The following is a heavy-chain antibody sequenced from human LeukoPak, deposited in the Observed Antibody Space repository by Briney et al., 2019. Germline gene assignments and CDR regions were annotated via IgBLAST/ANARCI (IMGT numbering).Heavy chain of an antibody. CDR3: ATVRIGWRGSGWS. J-gene: IGHJ5*02. D-gene: IGHD6-19*01. CDR2: MNPNSGNT. Sequence: GASVKVSCKASGYTFTSYDINWVRQATGQGLEWMGWMNPNSGNTGYAQKFQGRVTITRNTSISTAYMELSSLRSEDTAVYYCATVRIGWRGSGWSWGQGTLVTVSS. V-gene: IGHV1-8*03. CDR1: GYTFTSYD.